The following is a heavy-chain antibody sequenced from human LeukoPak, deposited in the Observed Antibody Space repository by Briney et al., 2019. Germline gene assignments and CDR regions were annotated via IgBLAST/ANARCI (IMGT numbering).Heavy chain of an antibody. V-gene: IGHV4-4*07. CDR1: GGSISSYY. CDR3: ARGQYHLLYWYFDL. D-gene: IGHD2-2*01. CDR2: IYSSGGT. Sequence: SETLSLTCTVSGGSISSYYWSWIRQPAGKGLEWIGRIYSSGGTNYNPSLKSRVTMSVDTSKNQFSLKLSSVTAADTAVYYCARGQYHLLYWYFDLWGRGTLVTVSS. J-gene: IGHJ2*01.